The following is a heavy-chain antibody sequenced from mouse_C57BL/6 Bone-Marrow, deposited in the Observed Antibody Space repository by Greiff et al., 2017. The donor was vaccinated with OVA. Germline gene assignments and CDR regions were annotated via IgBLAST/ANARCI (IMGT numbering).Heavy chain of an antibody. V-gene: IGHV14-4*01. D-gene: IGHD2-1*01. CDR1: GFNIKDDY. J-gene: IGHJ2*01. Sequence: EVKLQESGAELVRPGASVKLSCTASGFNIKDDYMHWVKQRPEQGLERIGWIDPENGDTEYASKFQGKAPITADTPSNTAYLQLSSLTSEDTAVYNCTSYGNFGYWGQSAALTGSS. CDR2: IDPENGDT. CDR3: TSYGNFGY.